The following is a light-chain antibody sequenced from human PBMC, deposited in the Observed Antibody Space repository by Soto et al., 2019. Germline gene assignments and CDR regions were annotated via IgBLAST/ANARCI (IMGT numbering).Light chain of an antibody. CDR2: DAS. CDR3: EQLSNSPPIPT. Sequence: PGSLTVSTGERATLSYRASQSVSSYLAWYQQKPGQAPRLLIYDASNRATGIPARFSGSGSGTDLTLTISRLEPEDCAGYSGEQLSNSPPIPTFGVGTKVDIK. V-gene: IGKV3-11*01. CDR1: QSVSSY. J-gene: IGKJ4*01.